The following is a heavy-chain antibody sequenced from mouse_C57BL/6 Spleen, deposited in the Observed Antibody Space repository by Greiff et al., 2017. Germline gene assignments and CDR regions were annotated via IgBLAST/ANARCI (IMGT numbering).Heavy chain of an antibody. CDR1: GFTFSDYG. V-gene: IGHV5-17*01. D-gene: IGHD2-5*01. CDR3: ASYYSNYAVFLYAMDY. CDR2: ISSGSSTI. Sequence: DVMLVESGGGLVKPGGSLKLSCAASGFTFSDYGMHWVRQAPEKGLEWVAYISSGSSTIYYADTVKGRFTISRDNAKNTLFLQMTSLRSEDTAMYYCASYYSNYAVFLYAMDYWGQGTSVTVSS. J-gene: IGHJ4*01.